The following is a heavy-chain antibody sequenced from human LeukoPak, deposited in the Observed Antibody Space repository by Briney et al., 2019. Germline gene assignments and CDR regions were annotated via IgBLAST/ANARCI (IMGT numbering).Heavy chain of an antibody. CDR3: ARGGYSSSWYISRDY. J-gene: IGHJ4*02. Sequence: PGGSLRLSCAASGFTFGSFWMTWVRQAPGKGLEWVANIKQDGSDKYYVDSVKGRFTISRDNSKNSLYLEINSLRAEDTAVYYCARGGYSSSWYISRDYWGQGTLVTVSS. V-gene: IGHV3-7*01. CDR2: IKQDGSDK. CDR1: GFTFGSFW. D-gene: IGHD6-13*01.